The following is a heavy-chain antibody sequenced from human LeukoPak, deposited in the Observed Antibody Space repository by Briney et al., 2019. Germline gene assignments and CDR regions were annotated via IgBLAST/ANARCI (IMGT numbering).Heavy chain of an antibody. J-gene: IGHJ4*02. V-gene: IGHV3-48*03. CDR3: ARGLVPGFLDY. CDR2: ISSSGSTI. CDR1: GFTFSSYE. D-gene: IGHD4-11*01. Sequence: GGSLRLSCAASGFTFSSYEMNWVRQAPGKGLEWVSYISSSGSTIYYADSVKGRFTISRDNAKNTLYLQMNSLRAEDTAVYYCARGLVPGFLDYWGQGTPVTVPS.